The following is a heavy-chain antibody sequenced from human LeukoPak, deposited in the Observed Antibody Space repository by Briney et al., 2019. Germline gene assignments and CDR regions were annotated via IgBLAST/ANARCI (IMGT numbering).Heavy chain of an antibody. CDR2: LSYDRNKE. Sequence: PGSSLRLSCEASGFTFNRYGMAWARHTPGRGPEWVAFLSYDRNKEFYADAVKGRFTISRDNYKNTLYLQMNSLRPEDTAVYYCAKDYRKYQFLCLIDYWGQGTLVTVSS. J-gene: IGHJ4*02. CDR3: AKDYRKYQFLCLIDY. D-gene: IGHD3-16*01. CDR1: GFTFNRYG. V-gene: IGHV3-30*18.